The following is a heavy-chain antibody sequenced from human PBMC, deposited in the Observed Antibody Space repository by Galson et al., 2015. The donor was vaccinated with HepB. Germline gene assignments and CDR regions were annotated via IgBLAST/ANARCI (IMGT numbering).Heavy chain of an antibody. D-gene: IGHD3-10*01. Sequence: SVKVSCKASGYTFTGYYMHWVRQAPGQGLEWMGWINPNSGGTNYAQKFQGRVTMTRDTSISTAYMELSRLRSDDTAVYYCARWYYYGSGSRTHLFDYWGQGTLVTVSS. CDR3: ARWYYYGSGSRTHLFDY. V-gene: IGHV1-2*02. CDR1: GYTFTGYY. J-gene: IGHJ4*02. CDR2: INPNSGGT.